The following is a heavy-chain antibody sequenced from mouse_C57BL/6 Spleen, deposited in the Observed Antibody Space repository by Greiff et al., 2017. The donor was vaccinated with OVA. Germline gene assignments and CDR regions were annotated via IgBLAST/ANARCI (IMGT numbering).Heavy chain of an antibody. CDR3: ARSEVNYWFAY. V-gene: IGHV1-54*01. Sequence: QVHVKQSGAELVRPGTSVKVSCKASGYAFTNYLIEWVKQRPGQGLEWIGVINPGSGGTNYNEKFKGKATLTADKSSSTAYMQLSSLTSEDSAVYFCARSEVNYWFAYWGQGTLVTVSA. J-gene: IGHJ3*01. CDR1: GYAFTNYL. CDR2: INPGSGGT. D-gene: IGHD1-3*01.